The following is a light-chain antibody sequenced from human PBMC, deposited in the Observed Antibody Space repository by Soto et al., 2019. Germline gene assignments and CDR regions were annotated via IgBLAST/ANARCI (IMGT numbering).Light chain of an antibody. CDR1: QSVSRN. CDR2: DAS. J-gene: IGKJ1*01. CDR3: QQYNNWLWT. Sequence: EIVMTQSPATLSVSPGERATLSCRASQSVSRNVAWYQQKPGQAPRLLIHDASNRATGISVRFSGSGSGTEFYLTISSLQSEDFAVYYCQQYNNWLWTFGQGTKVEIK. V-gene: IGKV3-15*01.